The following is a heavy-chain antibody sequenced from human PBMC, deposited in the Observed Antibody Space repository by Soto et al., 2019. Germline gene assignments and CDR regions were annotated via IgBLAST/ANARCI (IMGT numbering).Heavy chain of an antibody. CDR1: KFTFSDFA. CDR3: AKDAVPYNGKWDWFDS. J-gene: IGHJ5*01. V-gene: IGHV3-23*01. D-gene: IGHD1-20*01. Sequence: DVQLLESGGGLVQPGGSLTLSCAASKFTFSDFAMSWVRQAPGKGLEWVSSIGGRGTDTYYADSVKGRFTISRDHSKNTLFLQMDGLRDEDTAVYYCAKDAVPYNGKWDWFDSWGQGTQVIVSS. CDR2: IGGRGTDT.